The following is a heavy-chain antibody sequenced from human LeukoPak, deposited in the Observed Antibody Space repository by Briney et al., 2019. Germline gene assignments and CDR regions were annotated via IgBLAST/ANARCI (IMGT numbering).Heavy chain of an antibody. CDR3: ARGPPPKVVPAAISPHYYYYYGMDV. V-gene: IGHV1-69*04. D-gene: IGHD2-2*02. CDR2: IIPILGIA. Sequence: SVKVSCKASGGTFSSYAISWVRQAPGQGLEWMGRIIPILGIANYAQKFQGRVTITADKSTSTAYMELSSLRSEDTAVYYCARGPPPKVVPAAISPHYYYYYGMDVWGQGTTVTVS. J-gene: IGHJ6*02. CDR1: GGTFSSYA.